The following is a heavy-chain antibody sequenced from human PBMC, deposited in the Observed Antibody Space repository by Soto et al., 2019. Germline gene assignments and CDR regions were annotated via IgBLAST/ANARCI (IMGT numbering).Heavy chain of an antibody. CDR1: GGPISSYY. CDR3: ARTLGYCTNGVCYPRWFDT. CDR2: IYYSGST. V-gene: IGHV4-59*01. J-gene: IGHJ5*02. Sequence: PSDTLSLTSTVSGGPISSYYWSWIRHPPGKGLEWIGYIYYSGSTNYNPSLKSRVTISVDTSKNQFSLKLSSVTAADTAVYYCARTLGYCTNGVCYPRWFDTWGEGALVPVSS. D-gene: IGHD2-8*01.